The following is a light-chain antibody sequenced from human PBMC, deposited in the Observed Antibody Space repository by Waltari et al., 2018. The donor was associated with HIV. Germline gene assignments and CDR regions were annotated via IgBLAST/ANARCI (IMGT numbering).Light chain of an antibody. CDR1: SSTLGSNK. V-gene: IGLV1-47*01. J-gene: IGLJ3*02. CDR3: AAWDDSLSGWV. CDR2: RNN. Sequence: QSVLTQPPSASGTPGQRVTIPCSGSSSTLGSNKIHWYQQVPGTAPKLLIYRNNQRPSGVPDRFSGSKSGTSASLAISGLRSEDEADYYCAAWDDSLSGWVFGGGTKLTVL.